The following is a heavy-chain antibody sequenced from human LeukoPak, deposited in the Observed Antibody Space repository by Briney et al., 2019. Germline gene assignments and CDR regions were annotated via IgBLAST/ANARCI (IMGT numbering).Heavy chain of an antibody. CDR2: ISASSSGI. CDR1: GFTLSLYG. CDR3: VRDPSSVRLPFGS. V-gene: IGHV3-48*01. J-gene: IGHJ4*02. D-gene: IGHD6-6*01. Sequence: PGGPLRLSCAVSGFTLSLYGMNWVRQAPGKGLEWISHISASSSGIFYADSVKGRFITSRDNTRSSLYLQMNSLRAEDTAVYYCVRDPSSVRLPFGSWGQGTLVTVTS.